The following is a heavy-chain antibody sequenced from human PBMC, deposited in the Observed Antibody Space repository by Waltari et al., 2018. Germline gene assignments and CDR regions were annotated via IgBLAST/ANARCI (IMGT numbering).Heavy chain of an antibody. CDR1: GYTFTGYY. J-gene: IGHJ6*02. D-gene: IGHD3-10*01. Sequence: QVQLVQSGAEVKKPGASVKVSCKASGYTFTGYYMHWVRQAPGQGLEWMGRINPNSGGTNYAQKFQGRVTMTRDTSISTAYMELSRLRSDDTAVYYCARDQAGVIPSYYYGMDVWGQGTTVTVSS. V-gene: IGHV1-2*06. CDR3: ARDQAGVIPSYYYGMDV. CDR2: INPNSGGT.